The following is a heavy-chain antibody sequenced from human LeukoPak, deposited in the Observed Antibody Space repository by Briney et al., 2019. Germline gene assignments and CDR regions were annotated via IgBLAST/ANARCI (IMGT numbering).Heavy chain of an antibody. CDR3: AKDQTHCGGDCYHGYFQH. V-gene: IGHV3-30*18. CDR2: LSYHGSNK. Sequence: GRSLRLSCAASGFTFSSYGMHWVRQAPGKGLEWVAVLSYHGSNKYYADSVKGRFTISRDNSKNTLYLQMNSLRAEDTAVYYCAKDQTHCGGDCYHGYFQHWGQGTLVTVSS. CDR1: GFTFSSYG. J-gene: IGHJ1*01. D-gene: IGHD2-21*02.